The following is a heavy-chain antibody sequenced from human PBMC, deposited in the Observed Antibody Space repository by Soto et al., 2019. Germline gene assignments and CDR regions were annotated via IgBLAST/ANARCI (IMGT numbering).Heavy chain of an antibody. Sequence: SETLSLTCTVSGGSISSSSYYWGWIRQPPGKGLEWIGSIYYSGSTYYNPSLKSRVTISVDTSKNQFSLKLSSVTAADTAVYYCAGTRYSGSSRDYWGQGTLVTVSS. CDR3: AGTRYSGSSRDY. CDR1: GGSISSSSYY. CDR2: IYYSGST. D-gene: IGHD6-13*01. V-gene: IGHV4-39*01. J-gene: IGHJ4*02.